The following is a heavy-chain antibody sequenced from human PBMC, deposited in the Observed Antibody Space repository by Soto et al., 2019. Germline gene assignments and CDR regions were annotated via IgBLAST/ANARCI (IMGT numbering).Heavy chain of an antibody. J-gene: IGHJ4*02. Sequence: SETLSLTCAVSGGSISSGGYSWSWIRQPPGKGLEWIGYIYHSGSTYYNPSLKSRVTISVDRSKNQFSLKLSSVTAADTAVYYCARGAPITMIVVVVRRYIDYWGQGTLVTVSS. V-gene: IGHV4-30-2*01. CDR3: ARGAPITMIVVVVRRYIDY. CDR2: IYHSGST. CDR1: GGSISSGGYS. D-gene: IGHD3-22*01.